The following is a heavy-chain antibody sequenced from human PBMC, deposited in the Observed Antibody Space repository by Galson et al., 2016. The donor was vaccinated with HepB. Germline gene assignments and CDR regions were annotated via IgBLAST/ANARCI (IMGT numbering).Heavy chain of an antibody. Sequence: SLRLSCAASGLTVSANYMSWVRQAPGKGLEWVSVIYSGGSRYYADFVKGPFTISRDNAKNSLYLQMTSRRAEDTAVYYCARASHYYGSGSLGDYNGMDVWAKGPRSPSP. D-gene: IGHD3-10*01. CDR2: IYSGGSR. V-gene: IGHV3-53*01. J-gene: IGHJ6*02. CDR1: GLTVSANY. CDR3: ARASHYYGSGSLGDYNGMDV.